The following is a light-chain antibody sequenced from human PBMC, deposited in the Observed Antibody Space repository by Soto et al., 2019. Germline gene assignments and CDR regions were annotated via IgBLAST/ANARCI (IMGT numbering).Light chain of an antibody. CDR2: DAS. V-gene: IGKV1-5*01. CDR3: QQYDNYKPLT. J-gene: IGKJ4*01. Sequence: DIQMTQSPSTLSASVGDRVTITCRASQSISSWVAWYQQKPGKAPKLLIFDASSLESGTPSRFSGRRSGTQFTLTINGLQPNDFATYYCQQYDNYKPLTFGGGTKV. CDR1: QSISSW.